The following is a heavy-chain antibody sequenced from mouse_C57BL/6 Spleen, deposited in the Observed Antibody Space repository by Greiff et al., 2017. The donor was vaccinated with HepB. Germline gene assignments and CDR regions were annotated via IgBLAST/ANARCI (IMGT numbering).Heavy chain of an antibody. CDR2: IYPGDGDT. CDR3: ASPLGD. J-gene: IGHJ3*01. V-gene: IGHV1-82*01. Sequence: QVQLQQSGPELVKPGASVKISCKASGYAFSSSWMNWVKQRPGQGLEWIGRIYPGDGDTNYNGKFKGKATMTADKSSSTAYMQLSSLTSEDSAVYCCASPLGDWGQGTLVTVSA. CDR1: GYAFSSSW.